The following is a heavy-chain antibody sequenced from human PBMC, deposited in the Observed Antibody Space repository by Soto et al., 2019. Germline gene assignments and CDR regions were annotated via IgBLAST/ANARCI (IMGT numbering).Heavy chain of an antibody. V-gene: IGHV3-23*01. CDR3: ARENTGPVGAECMDV. D-gene: IGHD1-26*01. CDR2: LSVSGVST. Sequence: GGSLLLSCAASGFTFSSYAMSWVRPAPGKGLEWVSALSVSGVSTYYADSVKGRFTISRDTSKNTLYLQMTSLRAEDTAVYYCARENTGPVGAECMDVWGQGTTVTVS. CDR1: GFTFSSYA. J-gene: IGHJ6*02.